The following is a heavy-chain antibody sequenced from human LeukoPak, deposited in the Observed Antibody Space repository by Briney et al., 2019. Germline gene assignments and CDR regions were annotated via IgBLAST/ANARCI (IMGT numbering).Heavy chain of an antibody. Sequence: SQTLSLTCTVSGGSISSGGYYWSWIRQHPGKGLEWIGYIYYSGSTNYNPSLKSRVTMSVDTSKNQFSLRLSSVTAADTAVYYCARDYSSGSYYGYADYWGQGTLVTVSS. J-gene: IGHJ4*02. CDR2: IYYSGST. CDR1: GGSISSGGYY. D-gene: IGHD3-10*01. V-gene: IGHV4-31*03. CDR3: ARDYSSGSYYGYADY.